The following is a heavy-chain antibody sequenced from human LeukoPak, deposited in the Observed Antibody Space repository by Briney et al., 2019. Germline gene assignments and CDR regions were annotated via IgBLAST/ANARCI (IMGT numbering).Heavy chain of an antibody. J-gene: IGHJ4*02. CDR2: TWYDGSNK. CDR3: ARGGLTIAEATTSWYLDY. Sequence: GGSLRLSCTASGFTFSTYGLHWVRQAQGKGLEWVALTWYDGSNKNYADSVKGRFTISRDNSKNTLYLQMNSLRGEDTAVYYCARGGLTIAEATTSWYLDYWGQGILVTVSS. V-gene: IGHV3-33*01. D-gene: IGHD1-26*01. CDR1: GFTFSTYG.